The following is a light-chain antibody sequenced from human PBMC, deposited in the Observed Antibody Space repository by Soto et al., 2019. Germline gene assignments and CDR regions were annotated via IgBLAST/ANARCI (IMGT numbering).Light chain of an antibody. CDR1: SSNIGAGYD. CDR3: QSYDSSLSGSDYV. V-gene: IGLV1-40*01. Sequence: QAVVTQPPSVSGAPGQRVTISCTGSSSNIGAGYDVHWYQQLPGTAPNLLIYGNSNRPSGVPDRFSGSKSGTSASLAITGLQAEDEADYYCQSYDSSLSGSDYVFGTGTKLTVL. J-gene: IGLJ1*01. CDR2: GNS.